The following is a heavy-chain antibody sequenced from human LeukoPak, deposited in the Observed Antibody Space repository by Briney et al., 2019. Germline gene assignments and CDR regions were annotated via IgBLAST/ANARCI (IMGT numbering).Heavy chain of an antibody. Sequence: SETLSLTCTVSDDSIGSYYWNWIRQPAGKGLEWIGRIYISGTTNYNAALKSRVTMSLDTSRNQFSLKLTSVTAADTAVYYCGGSRSYYYYGVDVWGQGTTVTVSS. V-gene: IGHV4-4*07. CDR3: GGSRSYYYYGVDV. D-gene: IGHD6-13*01. J-gene: IGHJ6*02. CDR1: DDSIGSYY. CDR2: IYISGTT.